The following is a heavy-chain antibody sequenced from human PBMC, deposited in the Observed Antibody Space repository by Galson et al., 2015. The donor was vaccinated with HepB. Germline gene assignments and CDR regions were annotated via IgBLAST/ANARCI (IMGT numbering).Heavy chain of an antibody. V-gene: IGHV3-21*01. J-gene: IGHJ6*03. Sequence: SLRLSCAASEFTFSDYSMNWVRQAPGKGLEWVSSISSSSTYIYYADSVKGRFTISRDNAKNSLYLQMNSLRDEETAVYYCARSPEHRKVGATSSFYDYYYMDVWGKGTTVTVSS. CDR1: EFTFSDYS. CDR2: ISSSSTYI. D-gene: IGHD1-26*01. CDR3: ARSPEHRKVGATSSFYDYYYMDV.